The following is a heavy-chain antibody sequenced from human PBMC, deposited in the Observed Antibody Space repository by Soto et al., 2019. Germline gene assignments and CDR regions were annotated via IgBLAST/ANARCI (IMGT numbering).Heavy chain of an antibody. CDR1: GFTISTYA. CDR3: GPRIGIAVY. CDR2: ISASGDGT. J-gene: IGHJ4*02. Sequence: EVQLLESGGGLVQPGGSLRLSCAASGFTISTYAMSWVRQAPGKGLEWVSAISASGDGTYFADSVKGRFTISRDSSKNTLFLQMNSLRAEDTAVYYCGPRIGIAVYWGQGTLVTVSS. D-gene: IGHD6-19*01. V-gene: IGHV3-23*01.